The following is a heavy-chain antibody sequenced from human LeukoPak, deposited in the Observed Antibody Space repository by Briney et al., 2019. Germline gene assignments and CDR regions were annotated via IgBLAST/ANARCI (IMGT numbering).Heavy chain of an antibody. J-gene: IGHJ6*02. CDR2: IYFSGTT. CDR3: AREDPQTTVPEGLDV. D-gene: IGHD4-17*01. Sequence: PSETPSLTCTVSGGSISNYYWSWLRQPPGKGLEWLGYIYFSGTTNINPSLKSRVTISVDMSKNQFSLKLSSVTAADTAVYYCAREDPQTTVPEGLDVWGQGTTVTVSS. V-gene: IGHV4-59*01. CDR1: GGSISNYY.